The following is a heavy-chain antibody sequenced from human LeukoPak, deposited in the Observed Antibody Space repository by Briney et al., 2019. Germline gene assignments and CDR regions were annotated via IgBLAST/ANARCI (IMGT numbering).Heavy chain of an antibody. CDR3: AKATTYYYDSSGYYLYYYYYGMDV. Sequence: GGSLRLSCAASGFPFSSYAMSWVRQAPGKGLEWVSAISGSGGSTYYADSVKGRFTISRDNSKNTLYLQMNSLRAEDTAVYYCAKATTYYYDSSGYYLYYYYYGMDVWGQGTTVTVSS. J-gene: IGHJ6*02. CDR1: GFPFSSYA. V-gene: IGHV3-23*01. CDR2: ISGSGGST. D-gene: IGHD3-22*01.